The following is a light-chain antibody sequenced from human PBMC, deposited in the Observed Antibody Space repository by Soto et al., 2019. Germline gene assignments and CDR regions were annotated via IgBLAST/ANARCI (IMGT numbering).Light chain of an antibody. Sequence: TQSPATLSLSPWERSTLSARASLNVNSCLAWYQQKPGQAPRLLIYGASNRATGIPARFSGSGSGTEFTLTISSLQSEDFAVYYCQQYNNWPQTFGQGTKVDTK. CDR2: GAS. V-gene: IGKV3D-15*01. J-gene: IGKJ1*01. CDR3: QQYNNWPQT. CDR1: LNVNSC.